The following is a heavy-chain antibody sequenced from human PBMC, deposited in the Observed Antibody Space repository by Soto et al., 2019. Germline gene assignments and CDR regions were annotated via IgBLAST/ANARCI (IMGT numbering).Heavy chain of an antibody. CDR1: GFTFSSYA. Sequence: GGSLRLSCAASGFTFSSYAMSWVRQAPGKGLEWVSAISGSGGSTYYADSVKGRFTISRDNSKNTLYLQMNSLRAEDTAVYYCAKRLSTMVRGAVYFDYWGQGTLVTVSS. V-gene: IGHV3-23*01. D-gene: IGHD3-10*01. CDR2: ISGSGGST. CDR3: AKRLSTMVRGAVYFDY. J-gene: IGHJ4*02.